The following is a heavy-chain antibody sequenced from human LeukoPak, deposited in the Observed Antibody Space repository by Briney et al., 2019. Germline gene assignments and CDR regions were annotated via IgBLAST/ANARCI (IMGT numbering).Heavy chain of an antibody. Sequence: SVTVSCKASGGTFSSYAISWVRQPPGQGLGWMGRIILILGIANYAQKFHGRVTITADKSTSTAYMELSSLRSEDTAVYYCAREDIVVVVAATPYFDYWGQGTLVTVSS. J-gene: IGHJ4*02. CDR3: AREDIVVVVAATPYFDY. D-gene: IGHD2-15*01. CDR1: GGTFSSYA. CDR2: IILILGIA. V-gene: IGHV1-69*04.